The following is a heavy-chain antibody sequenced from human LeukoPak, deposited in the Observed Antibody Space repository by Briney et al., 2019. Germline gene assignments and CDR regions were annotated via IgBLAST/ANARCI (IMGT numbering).Heavy chain of an antibody. V-gene: IGHV3-7*01. CDR2: IKKDGSEK. CDR3: ADGYGLFHH. Sequence: GGSLRLSCAASGFTFSGYWMSWFRQAPGKGLEWVANIKKDGSEKYYADSVKGRFTISRDNAKKSLYLQMSSLRAEDTAVYYCADGYGLFHHCGQGTLVTVAS. J-gene: IGHJ1*01. D-gene: IGHD5-24*01. CDR1: GFTFSGYW.